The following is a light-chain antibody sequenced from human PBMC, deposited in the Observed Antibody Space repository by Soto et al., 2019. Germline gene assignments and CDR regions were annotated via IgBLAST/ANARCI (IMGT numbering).Light chain of an antibody. V-gene: IGLV1-40*01. CDR3: QSYDRSLSGSI. J-gene: IGLJ2*01. Sequence: QSVLTQPPSVSGAPGHRVTISCSGSSSNIGAGFDVHWYQQLPGTAPKLLIYGNTNRPSGVPERFSGSKSGTSASLAITGLQAEDAADYYCQSYDRSLSGSIFGGGTKLTVL. CDR2: GNT. CDR1: SSNIGAGFD.